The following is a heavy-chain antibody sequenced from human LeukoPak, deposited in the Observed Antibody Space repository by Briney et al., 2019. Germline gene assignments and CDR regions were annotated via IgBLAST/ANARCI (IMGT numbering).Heavy chain of an antibody. D-gene: IGHD6-13*01. Sequence: GGSLRLSCAASGFTFSSYSMNWVRQAPGKGLEWVSSISSSSSYIYYADSVKGRFTISRDNAKNSLYLHMNSLRAEDTAMYYCAREETSSSWPGYFDYWGQGTLVTVSS. CDR2: ISSSSSYI. J-gene: IGHJ4*02. CDR3: AREETSSSWPGYFDY. V-gene: IGHV3-21*01. CDR1: GFTFSSYS.